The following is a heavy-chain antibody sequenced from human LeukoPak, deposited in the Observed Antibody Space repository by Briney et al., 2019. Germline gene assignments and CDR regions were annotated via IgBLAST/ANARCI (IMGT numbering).Heavy chain of an antibody. V-gene: IGHV1-69*05. CDR3: ARESCSSTSCYTDWFDP. CDR1: GGTFSSYA. D-gene: IGHD2-2*02. Sequence: ASVKVSFTASGGTFSSYAISWVRQAPGQGLEWMGGIIPIFGTANYAQKFQGRVTITTDESTSTAYMELSSLRSEDTAVYYCARESCSSTSCYTDWFDPWGQGTLVTVSS. CDR2: IIPIFGTA. J-gene: IGHJ5*02.